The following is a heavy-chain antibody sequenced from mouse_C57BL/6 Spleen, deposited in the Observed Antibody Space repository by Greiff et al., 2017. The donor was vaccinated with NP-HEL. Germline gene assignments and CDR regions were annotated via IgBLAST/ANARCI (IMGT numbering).Heavy chain of an antibody. Sequence: QVQLQQSGPELVKPGASVKISCKASGYAFSSSWMNWVKQRPGKGLEWIGRIYPGDGDTNYNGKFKGKATLTADKSSSTAYMQLSSLTSEDSAVYFCATYDALYAMDYWGQGTSVTVAS. CDR3: ATYDALYAMDY. D-gene: IGHD2-12*01. CDR2: IYPGDGDT. J-gene: IGHJ4*01. V-gene: IGHV1-82*01. CDR1: GYAFSSSW.